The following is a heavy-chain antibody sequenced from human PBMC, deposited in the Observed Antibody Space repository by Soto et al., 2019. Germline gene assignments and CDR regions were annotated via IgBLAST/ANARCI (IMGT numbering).Heavy chain of an antibody. D-gene: IGHD3-3*01. CDR2: IIPIFGTA. J-gene: IGHJ6*02. Sequence: QVQLVQSGVAVMKPGSSVKVSCKASGGTFSSSAISWVRQAPGQGLEWLGGIIPIFGTANYAQKFQGRVTITADKSTSTAYTELSSLSSEDTAVYYCAHHYDLWSGTTGSNTGYDVMDVWGQTTKVTASS. CDR3: AHHYDLWSGTTGSNTGYDVMDV. V-gene: IGHV1-69*06. CDR1: GGTFSSSA.